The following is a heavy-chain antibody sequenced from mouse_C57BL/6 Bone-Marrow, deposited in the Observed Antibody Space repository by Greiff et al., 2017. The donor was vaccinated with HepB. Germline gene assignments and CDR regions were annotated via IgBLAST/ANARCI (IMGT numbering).Heavy chain of an antibody. J-gene: IGHJ2*01. CDR1: GFNIKDDY. CDR3: TMRDYFDY. V-gene: IGHV14-4*01. Sequence: EVQLQQSGAELVRPGASVKLSCTASGFNIKDDYMHWVKQRPEQGLEWIGWIDPENGDTEYASKFQGKATITADTSSNTAYLQLSSLTSEDTAVYYCTMRDYFDYCGQGTTLTVSS. CDR2: IDPENGDT.